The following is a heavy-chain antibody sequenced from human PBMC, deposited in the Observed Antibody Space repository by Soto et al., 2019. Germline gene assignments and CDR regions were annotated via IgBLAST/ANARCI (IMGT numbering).Heavy chain of an antibody. J-gene: IGHJ5*02. CDR1: GYTFTGYY. Sequence: ASVKVSCKASGYTFTGYYMHWVRQAPGQGLEWMGWINPNSGGTNYAQKFQGWVTMTRDTSISTAYMELSRLRSDDTAVYYCARGGRYCSSTSCPITTWFDPWGQGTLVTVSS. CDR2: INPNSGGT. D-gene: IGHD2-2*01. V-gene: IGHV1-2*04. CDR3: ARGGRYCSSTSCPITTWFDP.